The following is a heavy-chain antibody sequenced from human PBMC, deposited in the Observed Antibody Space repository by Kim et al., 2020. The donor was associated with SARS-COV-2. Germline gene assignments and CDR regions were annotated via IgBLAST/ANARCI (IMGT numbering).Heavy chain of an antibody. CDR1: GYTFTGYY. CDR2: INPNSGGT. V-gene: IGHV1-2*06. J-gene: IGHJ4*02. CDR3: ASPTLEPTYCRGDCYQFDY. Sequence: ASVKVSCKASGYTFTGYYMHWVRQAPGQGLEWMGRINPNSGGTNYAQKFQGRVTMTRDTSISTAYMELSRLRSDDTAVYYCASPTLEPTYCRGDCYQFDYWGQGTLVTVSS. D-gene: IGHD2-21*02.